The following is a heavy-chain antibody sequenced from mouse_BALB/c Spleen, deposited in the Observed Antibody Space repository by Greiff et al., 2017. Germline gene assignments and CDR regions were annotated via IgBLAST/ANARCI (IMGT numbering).Heavy chain of an antibody. V-gene: IGHV5-6-4*01. Sequence: EVNLVESGGGLVKPGGSLKLSCAASGFTFSSYTMSWVRQTPEKRLEWVATISSGGSYTYYPDSVKGRFTISRDNAKNTLYLQMSGLKSEDTAMYYCTRGGDWAYWGQGTLVTVSA. CDR1: GFTFSSYT. J-gene: IGHJ3*01. CDR2: ISSGGSYT. CDR3: TRGGDWAY.